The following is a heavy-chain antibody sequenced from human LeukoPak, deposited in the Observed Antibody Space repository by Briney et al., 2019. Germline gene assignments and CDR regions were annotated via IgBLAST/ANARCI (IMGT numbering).Heavy chain of an antibody. CDR1: GGSFSGYY. CDR3: ARGRGGYSYGSNYFDY. V-gene: IGHV4-34*01. CDR2: INHSGST. Sequence: SETLSLTCAVYGGSFSGYYWSWIRQPPGKGLEWIGEINHSGSTNYNPSLKSRVTISVDTSKNQFSLTLSSVTAADTAVYYCARGRGGYSYGSNYFDYWGQGTLVTVSP. J-gene: IGHJ4*02. D-gene: IGHD5-18*01.